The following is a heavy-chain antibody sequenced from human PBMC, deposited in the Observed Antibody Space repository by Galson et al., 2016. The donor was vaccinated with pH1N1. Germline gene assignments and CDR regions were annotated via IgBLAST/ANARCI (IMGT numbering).Heavy chain of an antibody. CDR3: ARDLGGYFVRYYFDH. CDR1: GGSISRSN. J-gene: IGHJ4*02. D-gene: IGHD3-9*01. Sequence: ETLSLTCAVSGGSISRSNWCWIRQSPVKGLEWLGYLYSSGTTTYNPSVASRVSISVDTPKNQFSLNLDFVTAADTAIYYCARDLGGYFVRYYFDHWGQGTLVTVSS. CDR2: LYSSGTT. V-gene: IGHV4-4*08.